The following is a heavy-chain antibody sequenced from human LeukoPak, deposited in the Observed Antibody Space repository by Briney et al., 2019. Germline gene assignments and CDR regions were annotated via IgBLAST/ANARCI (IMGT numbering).Heavy chain of an antibody. CDR3: ARSGGYSYRTNRLDY. D-gene: IGHD5-18*01. V-gene: IGHV4-34*01. CDR1: GGSFSGYY. J-gene: IGHJ4*02. Sequence: SETLSLICAVYGGSFSGYYRSWIRQPPGKGLEWIGEINHSGSTNYNPSLKSRVTISVDTSKNQFSLKLSSVTAADTAVYYCARSGGYSYRTNRLDYWGQGTLVTVSS. CDR2: INHSGST.